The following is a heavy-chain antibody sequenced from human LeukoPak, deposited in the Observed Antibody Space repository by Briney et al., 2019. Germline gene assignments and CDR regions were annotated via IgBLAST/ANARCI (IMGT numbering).Heavy chain of an antibody. V-gene: IGHV4-39*01. CDR1: GGFISSSSYY. CDR3: ARPSGSGWTPYDY. J-gene: IGHJ4*02. Sequence: PSETLSLTCSVSGGFISSSSYYWGWIRQPPGKGLEWIGSIFYSGSTYYNPSLKSRVTISVDTSKNQFSLKLYSVTAADTAVYYCARPSGSGWTPYDYWGQGTLVTVS. D-gene: IGHD6-19*01. CDR2: IFYSGST.